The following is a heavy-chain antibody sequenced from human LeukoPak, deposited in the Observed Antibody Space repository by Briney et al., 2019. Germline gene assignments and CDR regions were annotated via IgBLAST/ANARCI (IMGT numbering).Heavy chain of an antibody. CDR2: VWVDGNNK. J-gene: IGHJ4*02. CDR1: GFTFTAYG. D-gene: IGHD6-25*01. Sequence: GRSLRLSCATSGFTFTAYGLHWVRQAPGMGLEWVAVVWVDGNNKFYADSVKGRFTISRDNSRSTLYLHMNSLRDDDTAVYYCAKAARLGPTHFDYWGRGTLVTVSS. V-gene: IGHV3-33*03. CDR3: AKAARLGPTHFDY.